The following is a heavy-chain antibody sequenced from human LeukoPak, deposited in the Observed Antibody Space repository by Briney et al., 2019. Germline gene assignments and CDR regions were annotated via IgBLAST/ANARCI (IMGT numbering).Heavy chain of an antibody. D-gene: IGHD3-16*02. V-gene: IGHV4-4*02. CDR2: IYHSGST. J-gene: IGHJ4*02. CDR3: ARRTFGGVIAY. CDR1: GGSISSSNW. Sequence: NPSETLSLTCAVSGGSISSSNWWSWVRQPPGKGLEWIGEIYHSGSTNYSPSLKSRVTLSVDTSKNQFSLRLSSVTAADTAVYYCARRTFGGVIAYWGQGTLVTVSS.